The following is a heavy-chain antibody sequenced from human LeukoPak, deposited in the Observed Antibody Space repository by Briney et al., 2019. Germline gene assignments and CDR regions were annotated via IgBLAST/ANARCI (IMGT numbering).Heavy chain of an antibody. CDR1: GYIFTDYA. CDR3: ARGRGTSGSNRDFYYYYYMDV. D-gene: IGHD2-15*01. J-gene: IGHJ6*03. Sequence: ASVKVSCKASGYIFTDYAIHWVRQAPGQRREGRGGMNEGNGNTKYSQKFQGRITLIRDTSAATAYMELSSLRHDDLAVYYCARGRGTSGSNRDFYYYYYMDVWGKGTTVTVSS. V-gene: IGHV1-3*01. CDR2: MNEGNGNT.